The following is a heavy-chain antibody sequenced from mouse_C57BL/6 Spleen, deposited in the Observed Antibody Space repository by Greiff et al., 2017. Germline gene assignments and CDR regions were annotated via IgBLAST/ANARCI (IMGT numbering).Heavy chain of an antibody. CDR3: ASAGCFDV. CDR1: GYTFTNYY. Sequence: EVQLHQPGPVLVKPGASVKMSCKASGYTFTNYYMNWVKQSPGKSLEWIGDINPYNGGTNYNQKFKGKATLTVDKSSSTAYMELNSLTSEDSAVYYCASAGCFDVWGTGTTVTVSS. CDR2: INPYNGGT. J-gene: IGHJ1*03. V-gene: IGHV1-19*01.